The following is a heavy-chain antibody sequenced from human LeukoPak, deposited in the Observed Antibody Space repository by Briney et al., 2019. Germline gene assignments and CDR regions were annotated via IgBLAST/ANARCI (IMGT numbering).Heavy chain of an antibody. CDR3: ASMSSSSVY. Sequence: SETLSRTCTVSGGSISSYYWSWIRQPPGKGLEWIGYIYYSGSTNYNPSLKSRVTISVDTSKNQFSLKLSSVTAADTAVYYCASMSSSSVYWGQGTLVTVSS. CDR1: GGSISSYY. D-gene: IGHD6-6*01. V-gene: IGHV4-59*01. CDR2: IYYSGST. J-gene: IGHJ4*02.